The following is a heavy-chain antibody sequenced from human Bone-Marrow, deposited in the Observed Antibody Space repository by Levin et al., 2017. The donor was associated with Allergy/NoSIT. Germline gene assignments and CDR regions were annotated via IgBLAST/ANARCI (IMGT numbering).Heavy chain of an antibody. V-gene: IGHV1-2*02. CDR2: INATTGGT. D-gene: IGHD2-2*01. Sequence: ASVKVSCKASGYTFIDSHLHWVRQAPGQGLEWMGWINATTGGTKNSQIFQGRLTVTRDTSTSTVYMELRGLRFDDTAVYYCAREVTSSWFDVWGQGSLVTVSS. CDR1: GYTFIDSH. J-gene: IGHJ5*02. CDR3: AREVTSSWFDV.